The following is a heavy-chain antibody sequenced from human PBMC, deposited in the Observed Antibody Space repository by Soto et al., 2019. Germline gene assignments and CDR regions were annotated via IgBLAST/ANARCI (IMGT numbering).Heavy chain of an antibody. Sequence: LCLSCAASAFTFCSYSMNWVRQAPGKGLEWVSSITTSSTNIYYADSVKGRFTLSRDNSKNSLYLQMNSLRAEDPAVYYCARSARGFSYHKIDYWGQGTLVTVSS. D-gene: IGHD5-18*01. CDR1: AFTFCSYS. V-gene: IGHV3-21*01. CDR3: ARSARGFSYHKIDY. CDR2: ITTSSTNI. J-gene: IGHJ4*02.